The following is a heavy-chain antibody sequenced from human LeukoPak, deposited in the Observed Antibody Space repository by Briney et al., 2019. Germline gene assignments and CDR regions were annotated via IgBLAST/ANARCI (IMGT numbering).Heavy chain of an antibody. J-gene: IGHJ4*02. CDR2: IYYSGST. D-gene: IGHD2-15*01. CDR1: GGSISSYY. CDR3: ARGDMRRKTPYYFDY. Sequence: SETLSLTCTVSGGSISSYYWSWIRQPPGKGLEWIGYIYYSGSTNYNPSLKSRVTISVDTSKNQFSLKLSSVTAADTAVYYCARGDMRRKTPYYFDYWGQGTLVTVSS. V-gene: IGHV4-59*01.